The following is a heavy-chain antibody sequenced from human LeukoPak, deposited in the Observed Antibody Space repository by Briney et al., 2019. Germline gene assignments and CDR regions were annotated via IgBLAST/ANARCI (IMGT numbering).Heavy chain of an antibody. D-gene: IGHD2-15*01. J-gene: IGHJ4*02. CDR3: VRDNPRCCGVVPANIDDY. Sequence: GGSLRLSCAASGFTVSSNYMTWVRQAPGKGPEWISYISHDSGVRYYADSERGRFTISRDNAKNSLHLQMHSLRAEDTAVYYCVRDNPRCCGVVPANIDDYWGQGTLVTVSS. CDR2: ISHDSGVR. V-gene: IGHV3-48*01. CDR1: GFTVSSNY.